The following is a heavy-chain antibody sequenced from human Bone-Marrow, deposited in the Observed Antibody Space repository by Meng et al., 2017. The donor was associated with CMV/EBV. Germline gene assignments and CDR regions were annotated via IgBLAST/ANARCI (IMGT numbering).Heavy chain of an antibody. D-gene: IGHD3-3*01. CDR1: GFTFSSYA. V-gene: IGHV3-23*01. CDR2: ISGSGDTT. CDR3: AKERYDFWSGYSYFFDY. J-gene: IGHJ4*02. Sequence: GGSLRLSCAASGFTFSSYAMSWVRQAPGKGLEWVSGISGSGDTTYYADSVKGRFTISRDNSENTLYLQMNSLRAGDTAVYYCAKERYDFWSGYSYFFDYWGQGTLVTVSS.